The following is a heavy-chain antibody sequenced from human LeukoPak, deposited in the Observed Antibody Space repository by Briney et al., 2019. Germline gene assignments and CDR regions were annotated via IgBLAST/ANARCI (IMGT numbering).Heavy chain of an antibody. V-gene: IGHV4-30-4*01. D-gene: IGHD3-22*01. J-gene: IGHJ4*02. CDR3: ARDHFDDSSGYYLFDY. CDR2: IYYSGST. CDR1: GGSISSGDYY. Sequence: SETLSLTCTVSGGSISSGDYYWSWIRPPPGKGLEWIGYIYYSGSTYYNPSLKSRVTISVDTSKNQFSLKLSSVTAADTAVYYCARDHFDDSSGYYLFDYWGQGTLVTVSS.